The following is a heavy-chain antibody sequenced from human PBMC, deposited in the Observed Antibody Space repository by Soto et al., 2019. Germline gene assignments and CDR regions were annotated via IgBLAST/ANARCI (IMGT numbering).Heavy chain of an antibody. CDR2: MSYDGSDT. CDR3: TIVRVADSALDH. J-gene: IGHJ4*02. V-gene: IGHV3-30*15. CDR1: GFAFSSFE. D-gene: IGHD3-10*02. Sequence: LRLSCAASGFAFSSFEMNWVRQTPGKGLEWVAFMSYDGSDTFYADSVKGRFTISRDNSKNTLFLHMSNLRAEDTAMYYCTIVRVADSALDHWGQGTLVTVSS.